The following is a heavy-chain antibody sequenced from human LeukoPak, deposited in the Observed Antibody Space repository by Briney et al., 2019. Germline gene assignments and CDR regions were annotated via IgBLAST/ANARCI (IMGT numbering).Heavy chain of an antibody. CDR1: GFIFDNYA. CDR3: ARRGGSSWSSFDY. CDR2: ISGFGGST. Sequence: GGSLRLSCAASGFIFDNYAMNWVRQAPGKGLEWLTGISGFGGSTYYAASAKGRFTISRDNSGNTLFLQLNNLRVEDTAVYYCARRGGSSWSSFDYWGQGSLVTVSS. D-gene: IGHD6-13*01. J-gene: IGHJ4*02. V-gene: IGHV3-23*01.